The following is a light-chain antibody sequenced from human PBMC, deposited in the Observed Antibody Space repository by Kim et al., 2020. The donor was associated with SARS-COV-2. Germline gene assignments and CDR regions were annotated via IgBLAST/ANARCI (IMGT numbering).Light chain of an antibody. CDR3: QSYDISNVI. CDR1: SGNIADNY. J-gene: IGLJ2*01. CDR2: EDS. Sequence: GNTVPMYCARTSGNIADNYVKWYQQRPGSAPTIVIYEDSERPSGVPDRFSGSIDTSSSSASLTISGLKTEDEADYYCQSYDISNVIFGGGTQLTVL. V-gene: IGLV6-57*03.